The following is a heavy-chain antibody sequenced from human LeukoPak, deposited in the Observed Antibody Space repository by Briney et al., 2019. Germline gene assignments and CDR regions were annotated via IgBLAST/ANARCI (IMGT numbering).Heavy chain of an antibody. CDR1: GFTFSSYA. Sequence: GGSLRLSCAASGFTFSSYAMSWVGQAPGKGLEWVSAISGSAGSTHYADSVKGGFTISRDNSKNTLYLQMDSLRADDTAVYYCAKGRAKATVTAGDHWGQGTLATVSS. CDR3: AKGRAKATVTAGDH. J-gene: IGHJ4*02. V-gene: IGHV3-23*01. D-gene: IGHD4-17*01. CDR2: ISGSAGST.